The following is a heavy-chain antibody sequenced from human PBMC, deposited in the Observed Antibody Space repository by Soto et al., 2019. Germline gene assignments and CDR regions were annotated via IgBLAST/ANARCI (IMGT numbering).Heavy chain of an antibody. CDR1: DFGFSNAW. V-gene: IGHV3-15*01. D-gene: IGHD2-15*01. CDR3: TTDSTYCSGGTCHSGGFDP. CDR2: IRSKTDGGTA. J-gene: IGHJ5*02. Sequence: PGGSLRLSCAASDFGFSNAWMSWVRQSPGKGLDRIGRIRSKTDGGTADYAAPVKGRFTFSRDDSKHTLYLQMNSLKTEDTAVYYCTTDSTYCSGGTCHSGGFDPWGQGTMVTVSS.